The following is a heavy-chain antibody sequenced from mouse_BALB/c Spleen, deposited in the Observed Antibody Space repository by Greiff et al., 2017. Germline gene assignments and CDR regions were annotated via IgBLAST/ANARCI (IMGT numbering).Heavy chain of an antibody. D-gene: IGHD2-14*01. J-gene: IGHJ4*01. CDR2: ISSGGST. CDR3: AREVRRLYYAMDY. V-gene: IGHV5-6-5*01. CDR1: GFTFSSYA. Sequence: EVQVVESGGGLVKPGGSLKLSCAASGFTFSSYAMSWVRQTPEKRLEWVASISSGGSTYYPDSVKGRFTISRDNARNILYLQMSSLRSEDTAMYYCAREVRRLYYAMDYWGQGTSVTVSS.